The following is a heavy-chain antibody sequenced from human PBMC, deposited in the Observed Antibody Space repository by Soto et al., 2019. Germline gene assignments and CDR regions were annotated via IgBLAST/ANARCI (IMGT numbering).Heavy chain of an antibody. CDR1: GGSISSSSYY. Sequence: SETLSLTCTVSGGSISSSSYYWGWIRQPPGKGLEWIGSIYYSGSTYYNPSLKSRVTISVDTSKNQFSLKLSSVTAADTAVYYCARLYYDFWSGYPNYFDYWGQGTLVTVSS. V-gene: IGHV4-39*01. CDR2: IYYSGST. J-gene: IGHJ4*02. CDR3: ARLYYDFWSGYPNYFDY. D-gene: IGHD3-3*01.